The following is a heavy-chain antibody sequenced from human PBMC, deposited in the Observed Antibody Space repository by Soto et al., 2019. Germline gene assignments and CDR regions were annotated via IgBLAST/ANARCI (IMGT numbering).Heavy chain of an antibody. CDR2: IYSGGST. Sequence: EVQLVESGGGLVQPGGSLRLSCAASGFTVSSNYMSWVRQAPGKGLEWVSVIYSGGSTYYADSVKGRFTISRDNSKNTVYLQMNSLRAEDTAVYYCVRDRNRNHDAFDIWGQETMVTVSS. V-gene: IGHV3-66*01. J-gene: IGHJ3*02. CDR1: GFTVSSNY. CDR3: VRDRNRNHDAFDI.